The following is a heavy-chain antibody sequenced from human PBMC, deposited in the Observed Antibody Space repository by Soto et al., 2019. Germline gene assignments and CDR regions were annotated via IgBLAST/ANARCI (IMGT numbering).Heavy chain of an antibody. Sequence: QVQLVQSGAEVKKPGASVKVSCKASGYTFTSYDINWVRQATGQGLEWMGWMNPNSGNTGYAQKFQGRVTMTRNTSISTDYMELSSLRSEYTAVYYCARRGYSSSWYYYYYYGMDVWGQGTTVTVSS. CDR2: MNPNSGNT. J-gene: IGHJ6*02. V-gene: IGHV1-8*01. CDR1: GYTFTSYD. CDR3: ARRGYSSSWYYYYYYGMDV. D-gene: IGHD6-13*01.